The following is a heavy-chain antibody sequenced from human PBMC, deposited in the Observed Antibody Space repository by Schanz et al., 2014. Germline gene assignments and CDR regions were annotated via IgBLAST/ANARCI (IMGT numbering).Heavy chain of an antibody. CDR2: FIPILDVG. CDR3: ARDLTVDTGYVIHYYSSGMDV. J-gene: IGHJ6*02. D-gene: IGHD5-12*01. V-gene: IGHV1-69*08. CDR1: RSTFSSYT. Sequence: QVQLVQSGAEVKKPGSSVKVSCKASRSTFSSYTISWVRQARGQGLEWVGRFIPILDVGNYAQQFQGRVTFTADNSTSTAYMELTSLRSEDTAVYFCARDLTVDTGYVIHYYSSGMDVWGQGTTVTVSS.